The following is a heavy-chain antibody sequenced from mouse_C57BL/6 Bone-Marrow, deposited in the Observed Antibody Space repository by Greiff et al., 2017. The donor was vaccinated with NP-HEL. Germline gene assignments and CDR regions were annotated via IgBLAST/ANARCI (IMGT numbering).Heavy chain of an antibody. V-gene: IGHV1-82*01. CDR3: ARRGIYYYGSSFDY. J-gene: IGHJ2*01. CDR2: IYPGDGDT. CDR1: GYAFSSSW. Sequence: QVQLKQSGPELVKPGASVKISCKASGYAFSSSWMNWVKQRPGKGLEWIGRIYPGDGDTNYNGKFKDKATLTADQSSSTAYMQLSSLTSEDSAVDFCARRGIYYYGSSFDYWGQGTTLTVSS. D-gene: IGHD1-1*01.